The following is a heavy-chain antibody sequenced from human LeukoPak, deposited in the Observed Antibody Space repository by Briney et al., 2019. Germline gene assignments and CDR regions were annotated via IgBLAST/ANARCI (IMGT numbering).Heavy chain of an antibody. V-gene: IGHV1-2*02. CDR2: INPNSGGT. Sequence: ASVKVSCKASGYTFTGYYMHWVRQAPGQGPEWMGWINPNSGGTNYAQKFQGRVTMTRDMSISTAYMELSRLRSDDTAAYYCARDVDIVATSSCWFDPWGQGTLVTVSS. CDR1: GYTFTGYY. CDR3: ARDVDIVATSSCWFDP. J-gene: IGHJ5*02. D-gene: IGHD5-12*01.